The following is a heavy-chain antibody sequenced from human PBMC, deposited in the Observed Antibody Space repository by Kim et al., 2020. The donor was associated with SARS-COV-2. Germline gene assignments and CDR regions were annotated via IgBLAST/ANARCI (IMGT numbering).Heavy chain of an antibody. CDR2: ISAYNGNT. V-gene: IGHV1-18*01. Sequence: ASVKVSCKASGYTFTSYGISWVRQAPGQGLEWMGWISAYNGNTNYAQKIQGRVTMTTDTSTSTAYMELRSLRSDDTAVYYCARHSSGWSPGYFDLWGRGTLVTVSS. J-gene: IGHJ2*01. D-gene: IGHD6-19*01. CDR1: GYTFTSYG. CDR3: ARHSSGWSPGYFDL.